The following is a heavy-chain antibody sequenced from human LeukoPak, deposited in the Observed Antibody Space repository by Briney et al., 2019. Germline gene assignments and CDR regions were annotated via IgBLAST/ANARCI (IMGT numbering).Heavy chain of an antibody. V-gene: IGHV3-33*01. CDR1: GFIFSSYG. J-gene: IGHJ6*02. Sequence: GGSLRLSCVASGFIFSSYGMHWVRQAPGKGLEWVAIIWYDGSRKYYADSVKGRFTISRDDSKNTLYLQMNSLRAEDTAVYYCARESSRMDVWGQGTTVTVSS. CDR2: IWYDGSRK. CDR3: ARESSRMDV.